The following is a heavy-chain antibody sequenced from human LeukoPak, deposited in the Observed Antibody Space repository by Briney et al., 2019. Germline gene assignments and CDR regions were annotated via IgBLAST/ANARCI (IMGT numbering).Heavy chain of an antibody. V-gene: IGHV3-30*18. CDR1: GFTFSSYG. D-gene: IGHD1-26*01. CDR3: ANLYSGSPSDAFDV. CDR2: ISYDGSNK. J-gene: IGHJ3*01. Sequence: GGSLRLSCAASGFTFSSYGMHWVRQAPGKGLEWVAVISYDGSNKYYADSVKGRFTISRDNSKNTLYLQMNSLRAEDTAVYYCANLYSGSPSDAFDVWGQGTMVTVSS.